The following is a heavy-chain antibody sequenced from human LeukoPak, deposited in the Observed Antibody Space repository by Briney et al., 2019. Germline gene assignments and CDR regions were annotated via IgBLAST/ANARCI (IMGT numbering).Heavy chain of an antibody. D-gene: IGHD6-19*01. V-gene: IGHV1-2*04. CDR1: GYTFTGYY. CDR3: ARARIYSSGWYPFDY. Sequence: ASVKVSCKASGYTFTGYYMHWVRQAPGQGLEWMGWINPNSGGTNYAQKFQGWVTMTRDTSISTAYMELSRLRSDDTAVYYCARARIYSSGWYPFDYWGQGTLVTVSS. CDR2: INPNSGGT. J-gene: IGHJ4*02.